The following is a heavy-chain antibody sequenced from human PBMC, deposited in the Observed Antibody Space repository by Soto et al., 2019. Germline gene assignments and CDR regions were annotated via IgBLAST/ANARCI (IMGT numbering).Heavy chain of an antibody. J-gene: IGHJ6*02. V-gene: IGHV4-59*01. CDR2: IYYTGST. CDR1: GGSISSNY. D-gene: IGHD3-3*01. Sequence: SATLSLTCIVSGGSISSNYWSWIRQPPGKGLEWIGYIYYTGSTNFNPSLKNRVIISVDTSKNQFSLKLSSVTAADTAVYYCARSYPNTIFGVVPSRGLDVWGQGTTVTVSS. CDR3: ARSYPNTIFGVVPSRGLDV.